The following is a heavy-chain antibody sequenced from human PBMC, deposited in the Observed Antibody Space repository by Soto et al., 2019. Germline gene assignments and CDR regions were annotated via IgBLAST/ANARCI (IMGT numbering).Heavy chain of an antibody. J-gene: IGHJ5*02. V-gene: IGHV4-59*08. CDR2: IYYSGST. CDR3: ARQGTGTTSWFDP. D-gene: IGHD1-7*01. Sequence: SETLSLTCTVSGGSISSYYWSWIRQPPGKGLEWIGYIYYSGSTNYNPSLKSRVTISVDTSKNQLSLKLSSVTAADTAVYYCARQGTGTTSWFDPWGQGTLVTVSS. CDR1: GGSISSYY.